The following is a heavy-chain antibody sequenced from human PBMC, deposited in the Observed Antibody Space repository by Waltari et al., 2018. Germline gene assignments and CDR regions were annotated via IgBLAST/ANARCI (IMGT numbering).Heavy chain of an antibody. CDR1: GYSFSGFL. D-gene: IGHD3-10*01. CDR2: IYPGDSDT. J-gene: IGHJ4*02. CDR3: ARHRPEGSGSYGFDF. V-gene: IGHV5-51*01. Sequence: EVQLVQSGAEVKKPGEYLKISCKGSGYSFSGFLIGWVRQMPGKGLQWRGIIYPGDSDTRYSPSFQGRVTISVDKSISTAYLQWSSLQASDTAMYYCARHRPEGSGSYGFDFWGQGSLVTVSS.